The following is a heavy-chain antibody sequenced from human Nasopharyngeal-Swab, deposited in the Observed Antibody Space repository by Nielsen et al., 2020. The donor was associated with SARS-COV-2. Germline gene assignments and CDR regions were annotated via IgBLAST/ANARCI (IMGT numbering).Heavy chain of an antibody. Sequence: SVKVSCHASGCTFSSYAISWVRQAPGQGLEWMGGIIPIFGTANYAQTFQGRVTITADESTSTAYMELSSLRSEDTAVYYCARGWELFPFDYWGQGTLVTVSS. J-gene: IGHJ4*02. D-gene: IGHD1-26*01. CDR1: GCTFSSYA. CDR2: IIPIFGTA. CDR3: ARGWELFPFDY. V-gene: IGHV1-69*13.